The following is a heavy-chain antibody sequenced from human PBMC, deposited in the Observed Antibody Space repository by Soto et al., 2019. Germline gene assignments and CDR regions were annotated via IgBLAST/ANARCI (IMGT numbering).Heavy chain of an antibody. D-gene: IGHD3-3*02. J-gene: IGHJ4*02. V-gene: IGHV1-18*01. CDR3: ARDRHFQTSDRVAY. CDR2: ISSQTGNT. Sequence: PLVQSGPEVKKPGASVKVSCKASHYTFTSYAVSWVRQAPGQGLEWMGWISSQTGNTVYAQKFLGRVTLTTDTSTSTAFMELRSLQSADTAIYYCARDRHFQTSDRVAYWGQGTLVTVSS. CDR1: HYTFTSYA.